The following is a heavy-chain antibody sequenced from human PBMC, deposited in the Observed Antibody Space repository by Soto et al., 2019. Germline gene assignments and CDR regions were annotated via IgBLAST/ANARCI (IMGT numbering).Heavy chain of an antibody. D-gene: IGHD5-18*01. J-gene: IGHJ6*02. CDR3: GRYSYGIPYGMDV. Sequence: QVQLQESGPGLVKPSQTLSLTCTVSGGSISSGGYYWSWIRQHPGKGLEWIGYIYYSGSTYYNPSLKRRVTISVDTSKNQFSLKLISVTAADTAVYYCGRYSYGIPYGMDVWGQGTTVTVSS. CDR1: GGSISSGGYY. V-gene: IGHV4-31*03. CDR2: IYYSGST.